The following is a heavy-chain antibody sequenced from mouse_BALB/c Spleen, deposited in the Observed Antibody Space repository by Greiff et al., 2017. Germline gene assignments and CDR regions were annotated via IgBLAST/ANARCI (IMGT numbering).Heavy chain of an antibody. D-gene: IGHD1-2*01. CDR1: GFTFSSYA. J-gene: IGHJ3*01. CDR2: ISSGGST. CDR3: DRGYGSFAY. Sequence: EVMLVESGGGLVKPGGSLKLSCAASGFTFSSYAMSWVRQTPEKRLEWVASISSGGSTYYPDSVKGRFTISRDNARNILYLQMNSLRSEDTAMYYCDRGYGSFAYWGQGTLVTVSA. V-gene: IGHV5-6-5*01.